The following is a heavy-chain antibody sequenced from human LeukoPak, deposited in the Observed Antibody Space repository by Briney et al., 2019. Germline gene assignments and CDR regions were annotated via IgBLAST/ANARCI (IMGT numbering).Heavy chain of an antibody. CDR3: AKDHDSHGYPTCDS. V-gene: IGHV3-23*01. CDR2: IKGRSEST. D-gene: IGHD3-22*01. CDR1: GFTFSSYV. Sequence: PGGSLRLSCAASGFTFSSYVMTWVRQAPGKGLEWVSSIKGRSESTWYADSVKGRFTISRDNSQNMLYLQMNSLRAEDAAVYFCAKDHDSHGYPTCDSWGPRTLVTVSS. J-gene: IGHJ4*02.